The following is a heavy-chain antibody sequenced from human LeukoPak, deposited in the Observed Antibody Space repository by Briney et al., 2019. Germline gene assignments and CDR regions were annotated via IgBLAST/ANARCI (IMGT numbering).Heavy chain of an antibody. Sequence: GGSLRLSCAASGFTFSSYGMHWVRQAPGKGLEWVAAIWYDGSNKYYADSVKGRFTISRDNSKNTLYLQMNSLRAEDTAVYYCAREGYYDKHAFVIWGQGTMVTVSS. V-gene: IGHV3-33*01. CDR3: AREGYYDKHAFVI. J-gene: IGHJ3*02. CDR2: IWYDGSNK. D-gene: IGHD3-22*01. CDR1: GFTFSSYG.